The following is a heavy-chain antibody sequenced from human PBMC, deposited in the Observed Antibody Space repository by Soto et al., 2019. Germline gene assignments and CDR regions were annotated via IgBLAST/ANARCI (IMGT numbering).Heavy chain of an antibody. J-gene: IGHJ6*03. V-gene: IGHV1-2*04. CDR2: INPNSGGT. CDR3: ARGVNYCSSTSCYDYMDV. D-gene: IGHD2-2*01. CDR1: GYTFTGYY. Sequence: ASVKVSCKASGYTFTGYYMHWVRQAPGQGLEWMGWINPNSGGTNYAQKFQGWVTMTRDTSISTAYMELSRLRSDDTAVYYCARGVNYCSSTSCYDYMDVWGKGTTVTVSS.